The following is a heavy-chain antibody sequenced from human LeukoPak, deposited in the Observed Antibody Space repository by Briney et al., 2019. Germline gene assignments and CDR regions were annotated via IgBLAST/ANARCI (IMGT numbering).Heavy chain of an antibody. V-gene: IGHV5-51*01. J-gene: IGHJ4*02. D-gene: IGHD1-26*01. Sequence: GEALTISCKGSGYSFTNFWIGWVRQMPGKGLEWMGIIHPGDSDTRYSPSFQGQVTISADKPISTAYLQWNSLKASDTALYYCARRSGSYFDYWGQGTRVTVSS. CDR3: ARRSGSYFDY. CDR1: GYSFTNFW. CDR2: IHPGDSDT.